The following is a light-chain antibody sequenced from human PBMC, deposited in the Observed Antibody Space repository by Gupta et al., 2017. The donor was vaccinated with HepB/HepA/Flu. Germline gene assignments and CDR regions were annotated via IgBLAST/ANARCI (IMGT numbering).Light chain of an antibody. Sequence: NLILTQPHSVSASPGKTVTISCTGSSGDIGDNSVQWYRQRPGSVPTTVIYDDDQRPSGIPDRFSGSVDSSSNSASLTISRLRPDDEAVYYCQCLEFFGGGTTLTVL. CDR3: QCLEF. V-gene: IGLV6-57*02. J-gene: IGLJ2*01. CDR1: SGDIGDNS. CDR2: DDD.